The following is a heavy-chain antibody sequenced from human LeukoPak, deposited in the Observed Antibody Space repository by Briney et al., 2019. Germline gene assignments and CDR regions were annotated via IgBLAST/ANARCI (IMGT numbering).Heavy chain of an antibody. CDR3: ARGGPEYLSDY. J-gene: IGHJ4*02. CDR2: INPSGGGT. V-gene: IGHV1-46*01. D-gene: IGHD2-2*02. Sequence: ASVKVSCKASGYTFTSYYMHWVRQAPGQGLEWMGIINPSGGGTSYAQKFQGRVTITRDTSTSTVYMELSSLRSEDTAVYYCARGGPEYLSDYWGQGTLVTVSS. CDR1: GYTFTSYY.